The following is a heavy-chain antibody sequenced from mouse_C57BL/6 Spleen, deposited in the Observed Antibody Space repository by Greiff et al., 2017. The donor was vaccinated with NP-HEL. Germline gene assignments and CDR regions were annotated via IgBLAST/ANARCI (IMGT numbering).Heavy chain of an antibody. V-gene: IGHV1-80*01. CDR1: GYAFSSYW. J-gene: IGHJ1*03. CDR2: IYPGDGAT. CDR3: ASTLGLRSYWYFDV. Sequence: LQESGAELVKPGASVKISCKASGYAFSSYWMNWVKQRPGKGLEWIGQIYPGDGATNYNGKFKGKATLTADKSSSTAYMQLSSLTSEDSAVYFCASTLGLRSYWYFDVWGTGTTVTVSS. D-gene: IGHD2-4*01.